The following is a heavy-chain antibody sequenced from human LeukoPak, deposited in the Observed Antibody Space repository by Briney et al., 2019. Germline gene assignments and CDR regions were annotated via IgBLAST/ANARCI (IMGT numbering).Heavy chain of an antibody. CDR2: IYYSGST. D-gene: IGHD3-16*02. CDR3: ARSSMITFGGVIVP. J-gene: IGHJ5*02. V-gene: IGHV4-39*07. CDR1: GGSISSSSYY. Sequence: SETLSLTCTVSGGSISSSSYYWGWIRQPPGKGLGWIGSIYYSGSTYYNPSLKSRVTISVDTSKNQFSLKLSSVTAADTAVYYCARSSMITFGGVIVPWGQGPLVTVSS.